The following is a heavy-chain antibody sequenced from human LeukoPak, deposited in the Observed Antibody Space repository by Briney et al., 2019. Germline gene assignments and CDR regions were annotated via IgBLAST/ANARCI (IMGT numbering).Heavy chain of an antibody. D-gene: IGHD3-22*01. J-gene: IGHJ4*02. V-gene: IGHV3-48*04. Sequence: GSLRLSCAVSGFTFSSFAMSWVRQAPGKGLEWVSSISGTGTTIYSADSVRGRFTVSRDNARNSLFLHMNSLRAEDTAVYYCAVQITMIVVVPYFDYWGQGTLVTVSS. CDR2: ISGTGTTI. CDR1: GFTFSSFA. CDR3: AVQITMIVVVPYFDY.